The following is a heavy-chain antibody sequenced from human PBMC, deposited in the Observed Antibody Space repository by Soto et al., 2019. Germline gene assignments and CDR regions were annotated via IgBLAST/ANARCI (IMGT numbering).Heavy chain of an antibody. D-gene: IGHD3-22*01. Sequence: LQLQESGSGLGKTSQTRALTCAVSGVSISSGDYSWSWIRQPPGKGREWIGYIYHRGSTYYNPSLKSRVTISVDRSKNQFSLKLSAVTAADTAVYYCARVSYYDSSGYVDYWVQGTLVTVS. CDR3: ARVSYYDSSGYVDY. CDR1: GVSISSGDYS. J-gene: IGHJ4*02. CDR2: IYHRGST. V-gene: IGHV4-30-2*01.